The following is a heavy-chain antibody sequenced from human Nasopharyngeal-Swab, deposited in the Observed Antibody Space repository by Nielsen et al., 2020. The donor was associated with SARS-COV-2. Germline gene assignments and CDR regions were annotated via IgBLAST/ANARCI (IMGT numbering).Heavy chain of an antibody. CDR1: GFTFSRFS. J-gene: IGHJ4*02. CDR2: IKQDGSEK. D-gene: IGHD6-19*01. V-gene: IGHV3-7*01. CDR3: AKGTVAGD. Sequence: GESLKISCAASGFTFSRFSMSWVRQAPGKGLEWVANIKQDGSEKYYVDSVKGRFTISRDNAKNSLYLQMNSLRAEDTAVYYCAKGTVAGDWGQGTLVTVSS.